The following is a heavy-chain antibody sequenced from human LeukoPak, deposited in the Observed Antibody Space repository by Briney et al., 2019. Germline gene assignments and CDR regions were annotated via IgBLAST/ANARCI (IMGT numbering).Heavy chain of an antibody. Sequence: GGSLRLSCAASGFTVSTNYMSWVRQAPGKGLEWVSVTYSNGRTYYADSVKGRFTISRDISKNTLYLQMNSLRAEDTAVYYCARVLSGRGSLYDYYYYMDVWGKGTTVTISS. D-gene: IGHD3-10*01. J-gene: IGHJ6*03. CDR3: ARVLSGRGSLYDYYYYMDV. CDR1: GFTVSTNY. CDR2: TYSNGRT. V-gene: IGHV3-53*01.